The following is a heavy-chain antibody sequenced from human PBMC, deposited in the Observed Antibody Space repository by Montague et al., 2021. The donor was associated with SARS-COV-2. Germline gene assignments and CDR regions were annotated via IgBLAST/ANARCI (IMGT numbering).Heavy chain of an antibody. Sequence: SETLSLTCTVSGGSISSSSYYWGWLRQAPGKGLEWIGSIYYSGSTYYNPSLKGRVTISVDTSKNQFSLKLSSVTAADTAVYYCARDPSRQPLLYPIGDYYYGMDVWGQGTTVTVSS. CDR3: ARDPSRQPLLYPIGDYYYGMDV. V-gene: IGHV4-39*07. D-gene: IGHD2-2*02. CDR1: GGSISSSSYY. J-gene: IGHJ6*02. CDR2: IYYSGST.